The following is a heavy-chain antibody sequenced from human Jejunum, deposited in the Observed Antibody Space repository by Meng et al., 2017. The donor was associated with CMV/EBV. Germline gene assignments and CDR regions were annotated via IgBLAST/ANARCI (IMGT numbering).Heavy chain of an antibody. J-gene: IGHJ4*02. D-gene: IGHD3-22*01. CDR3: ARDYYYDRSYYFDY. Sequence: QVLLVQSGSELKKPGASVKVSCKASGYAFTNYGISWVRQAPGQGLEWMGWISAYNGNTNYAQKLQGRVTMTTDTSTSTAYMEVRSLRSDDTAVYYCARDYYYDRSYYFDYWGQGTLVTVSS. V-gene: IGHV1-18*01. CDR1: GYAFTNYG. CDR2: ISAYNGNT.